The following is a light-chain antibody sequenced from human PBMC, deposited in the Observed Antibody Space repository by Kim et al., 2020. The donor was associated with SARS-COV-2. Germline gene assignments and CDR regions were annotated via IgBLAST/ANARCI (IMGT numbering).Light chain of an antibody. Sequence: GQSITIACTGTSSYVGRYDYVAWYQQHPDKAPKVIIYGVTKRPSGVSDRFSGSKSGNTASLTISGLQAEDEADYYCFSHTNTDTGVFGGGTQLTVL. V-gene: IGLV2-14*03. CDR1: SSYVGRYDY. J-gene: IGLJ3*02. CDR2: GVT. CDR3: FSHTNTDTGV.